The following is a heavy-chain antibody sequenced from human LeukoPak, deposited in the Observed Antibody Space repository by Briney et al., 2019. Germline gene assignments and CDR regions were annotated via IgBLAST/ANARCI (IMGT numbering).Heavy chain of an antibody. V-gene: IGHV3-23*01. Sequence: GGSLRLSCAASGFSFSAYAMSWVRQAPGKGLEWVSGIGASGLNTYYADTVKGRLTISRDNSNNAVYLQLYSLRVDDTAVHYCAKNWDDYDSSGPIDHWGQGALVTVSS. J-gene: IGHJ4*02. CDR1: GFSFSAYA. CDR2: IGASGLNT. D-gene: IGHD3-22*01. CDR3: AKNWDDYDSSGPIDH.